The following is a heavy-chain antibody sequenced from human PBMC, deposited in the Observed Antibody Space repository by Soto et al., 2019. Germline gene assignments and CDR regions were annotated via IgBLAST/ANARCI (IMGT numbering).Heavy chain of an antibody. CDR3: AKLWDSGTYREFDY. Sequence: QVQLVESGGGVVQPGRSMRLSCAASGFTFSTYGMHWVRQAPGKGLEWVAVISSDGSNKYYADSLKGRFTISRDNSKNTLYLQMNSLRAEDTAVYYCAKLWDSGTYREFDYWGQRTLITVSS. CDR2: ISSDGSNK. CDR1: GFTFSTYG. V-gene: IGHV3-30*18. J-gene: IGHJ4*02. D-gene: IGHD1-26*01.